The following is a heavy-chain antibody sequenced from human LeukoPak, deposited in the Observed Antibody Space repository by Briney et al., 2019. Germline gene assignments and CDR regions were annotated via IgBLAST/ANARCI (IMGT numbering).Heavy chain of an antibody. CDR2: ISWNSGDI. CDR1: GFTLEDYA. V-gene: IGHV3-9*01. D-gene: IGHD1-26*01. Sequence: HPGGSLRLSCAASGFTLEDYAMHWVRRGPGKGLEWVSGISWNSGDIGYADSVKGRFTISRDNAQNSLYLQMNNLRVDDTAFYFCVKDIWRLVEATGAAFDSWGQGTLVTVSS. J-gene: IGHJ4*02. CDR3: VKDIWRLVEATGAAFDS.